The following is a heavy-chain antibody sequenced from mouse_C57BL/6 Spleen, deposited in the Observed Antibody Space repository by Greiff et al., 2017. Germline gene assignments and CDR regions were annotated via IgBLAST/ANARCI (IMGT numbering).Heavy chain of an antibody. CDR2: INPSSGTT. V-gene: IGHV1-81*01. J-gene: IGHJ4*01. D-gene: IGHD1-1*01. Sequence: QVQLKESGAELVRPGASVKLSCTASGYTFTSYGISWVKQGTGQGLEWIGEINPSSGTTYYNEKFKGKATLSADKSSSTSYMEILSLTSEDSAVYVCANCGSGYYDAMDYWGQGTSVTVSS. CDR3: ANCGSGYYDAMDY. CDR1: GYTFTSYG.